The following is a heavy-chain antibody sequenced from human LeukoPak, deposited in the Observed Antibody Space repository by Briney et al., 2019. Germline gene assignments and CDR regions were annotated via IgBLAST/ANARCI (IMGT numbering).Heavy chain of an antibody. CDR1: GYTFTSYA. CDR2: INGGNGNT. Sequence: ASVKVSCKASGYTFTSYAMHWVRQAPGQRLEWMGWINGGNGNTKYSQKLQGRVTMTRNTSISTAYMELSSLRSEDTAVYYCARGQYYDSSGSVGGDYWGQGTLVTVSS. V-gene: IGHV1-3*01. CDR3: ARGQYYDSSGSVGGDY. D-gene: IGHD3-22*01. J-gene: IGHJ4*02.